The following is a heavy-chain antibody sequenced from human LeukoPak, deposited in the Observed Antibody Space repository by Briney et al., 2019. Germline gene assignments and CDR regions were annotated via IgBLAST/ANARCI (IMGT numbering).Heavy chain of an antibody. D-gene: IGHD3-22*01. CDR1: GFTFSNYA. CDR3: ARDAPHYYDSSGYYSPGIDY. J-gene: IGHJ4*02. Sequence: GGSLRLSCAASGFTFSNYAMSWVRQAPGKGLEWVSAISGSAFTTFYADSVKGRFTISRDNSKNTLYLQMNSLRAEDTAVYYCARDAPHYYDSSGYYSPGIDYWGQGTLVTVPS. CDR2: ISGSAFTT. V-gene: IGHV3-23*01.